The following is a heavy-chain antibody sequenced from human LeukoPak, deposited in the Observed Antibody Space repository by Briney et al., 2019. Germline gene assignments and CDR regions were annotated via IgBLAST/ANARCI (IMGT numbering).Heavy chain of an antibody. J-gene: IGHJ4*02. CDR2: ISAYNGNT. Sequence: ASVKVSCKASGYTFTSYGISWVRRAPGQGLEWMGWISAYNGNTNYAQKLQGRVTMTTDTSASAAYMELRSLRSDDTAVYYCAGKVSGYSVDYWGQGTLVTVSS. D-gene: IGHD6-13*01. CDR3: AGKVSGYSVDY. V-gene: IGHV1-18*01. CDR1: GYTFTSYG.